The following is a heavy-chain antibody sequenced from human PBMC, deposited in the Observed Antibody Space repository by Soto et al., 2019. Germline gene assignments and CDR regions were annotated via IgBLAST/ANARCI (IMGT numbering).Heavy chain of an antibody. CDR2: MSYDGNNQ. CDR3: GKGQVAVPESLQIDS. V-gene: IGHV3-30*18. Sequence: QVHLVESGGGVVQPGGSLRLSCAASGFTFSTYGMHWVRQAPGKGLDWVAVMSYDGNNQYYADSVKGRFTISRDNSMNMLLMQMHGLGTEDKAGYYCGKGQVAVPESLQIDSWGEGTLVTVSS. CDR1: GFTFSTYG. J-gene: IGHJ4*02. D-gene: IGHD6-19*01.